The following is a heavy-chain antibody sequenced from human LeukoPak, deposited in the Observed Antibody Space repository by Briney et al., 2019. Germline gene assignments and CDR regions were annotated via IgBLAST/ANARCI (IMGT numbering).Heavy chain of an antibody. CDR2: IYYSGRT. J-gene: IGHJ6*02. Sequence: SETLSLTCTISGDSITNYYWNWIRQPPGKAPEWIGYIYYSGRTNYNPSLKSRVTMSVDTSKNQFSLNLNSVTAADTAVYYCARRNYNYYGLDVWGQGTTVTVSS. CDR3: ARRNYNYYGLDV. CDR1: GDSITNYY. V-gene: IGHV4-59*01.